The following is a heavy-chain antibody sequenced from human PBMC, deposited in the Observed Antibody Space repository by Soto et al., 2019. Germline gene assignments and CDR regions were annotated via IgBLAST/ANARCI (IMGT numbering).Heavy chain of an antibody. CDR2: TSNDGSKK. J-gene: IGHJ3*01. CDR1: GFTFSDFD. CDR3: AKVLKGNCTIGVCYSPILGAFDF. D-gene: IGHD2-8*01. V-gene: IGHV3-30*18. Sequence: QVQLVESGGGVVQPGRSLRLSCAASGFTFSDFDMHWVRQAPGKGLEWVAVTSNDGSKKYYADSVKSRFTISRDKSKNTLSLQMNGLRAEDTAVYYCAKVLKGNCTIGVCYSPILGAFDFWGQGTMVSVSS.